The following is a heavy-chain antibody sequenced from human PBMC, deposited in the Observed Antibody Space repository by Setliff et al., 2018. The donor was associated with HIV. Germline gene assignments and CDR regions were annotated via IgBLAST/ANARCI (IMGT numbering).Heavy chain of an antibody. CDR2: MNPNSGNT. CDR3: ARARRDSYDRGRRNHYYIDV. Sequence: GASVKVSCKASGYTFTSYDINWVRQATGQGLEWMGWMNPNSGNTGYAQKFQGRVTMTRDASISTAYMELNTLKFEDTAVYYCARARRDSYDRGRRNHYYIDVWGKGTTVTVSS. D-gene: IGHD3-22*01. V-gene: IGHV1-8*02. J-gene: IGHJ6*03. CDR1: GYTFTSYD.